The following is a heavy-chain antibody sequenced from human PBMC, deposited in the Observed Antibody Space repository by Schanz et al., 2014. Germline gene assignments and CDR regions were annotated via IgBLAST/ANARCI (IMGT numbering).Heavy chain of an antibody. Sequence: QVQLVESGGGLVKPGGSLRLSCAASGFIFNDYYMNWIRQAPGKGLVWVSRTSHDGSFTTFADSVKGRFTISRDNAKNTLYLQMNSLRAEDTAVYYCRLWFGELYYGMDVWGQGTTVTVSS. CDR3: RLWFGELYYGMDV. CDR1: GFIFNDYY. V-gene: IGHV3-11*05. D-gene: IGHD3-10*01. CDR2: TSHDGSFT. J-gene: IGHJ6*02.